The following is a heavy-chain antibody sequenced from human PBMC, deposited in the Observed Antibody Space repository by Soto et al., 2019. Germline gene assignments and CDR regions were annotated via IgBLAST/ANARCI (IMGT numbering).Heavy chain of an antibody. CDR3: ARLVRGVIIIIRGYYGMDV. CDR1: GGSISSSSDY. Sequence: SETLSLTCTVSGGSISSSSDYWGWIRQPPGKGLEWIGSIYYSGSTYYNPSLKSRVTISVDTSKNQSSLKLSSVTAADTAVYYCARLVRGVIIIIRGYYGMDVWGQGTTVTVSS. J-gene: IGHJ6*02. D-gene: IGHD3-10*01. CDR2: IYYSGST. V-gene: IGHV4-39*01.